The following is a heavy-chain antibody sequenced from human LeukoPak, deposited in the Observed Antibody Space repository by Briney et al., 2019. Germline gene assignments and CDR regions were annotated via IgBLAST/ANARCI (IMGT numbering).Heavy chain of an antibody. Sequence: PGGSLRLSCAASGFTSSSYSMNWVRQAPGKGLEWVSSINSDSNYIYYADSVQGRFTISRDNAKNSLYLQMNSLRAEDTAVYYCAVAYYYGSGDAFDIWGQGTKVTVSS. V-gene: IGHV3-21*01. D-gene: IGHD3-10*01. CDR2: INSDSNYI. J-gene: IGHJ3*02. CDR3: AVAYYYGSGDAFDI. CDR1: GFTSSSYS.